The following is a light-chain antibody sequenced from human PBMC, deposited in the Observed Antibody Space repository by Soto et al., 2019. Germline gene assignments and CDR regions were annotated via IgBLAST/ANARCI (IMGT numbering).Light chain of an antibody. CDR3: QQHYYLPPWT. CDR2: VAS. V-gene: IGKV1-39*01. J-gene: IGKJ1*01. Sequence: DIQMTQSPPSLSASVGDTVTITCRASQSISTYLDWYQVTPGKAPKVLIYVASALQDGVPSRFSGSGSGTDFTLSINNLQPEDFANYYCQQHYYLPPWTFGQGAKVES. CDR1: QSISTY.